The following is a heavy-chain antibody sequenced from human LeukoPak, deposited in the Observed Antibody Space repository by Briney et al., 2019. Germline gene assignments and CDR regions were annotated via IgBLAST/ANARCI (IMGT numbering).Heavy chain of an antibody. CDR2: IYPDDSNT. V-gene: IGHV5-51*01. CDR1: GYSFTTHW. Sequence: GESLKISCKGSGYSFTTHWIGWVRQMPGKGLEWMGIIYPDDSNTRYSPSFQGQVTLSAGKSINTAYLQWSSLRASDTAMYYCARPPYWGQGTLVTVSS. J-gene: IGHJ4*02. CDR3: ARPPY.